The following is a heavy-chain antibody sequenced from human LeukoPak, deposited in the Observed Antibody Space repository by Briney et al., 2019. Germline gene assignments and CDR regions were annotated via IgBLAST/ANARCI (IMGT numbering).Heavy chain of an antibody. J-gene: IGHJ4*02. D-gene: IGHD6-13*01. CDR2: ISWNSGSI. CDR3: AKVAQDSSSWHGEAYYFDY. V-gene: IGHV3-9*03. CDR1: GFTFDDYA. Sequence: GGSLRLSCAASGFTFDDYAMHWVRQAPGKGLEWVSGISWNSGSIGYADSVKGRFTISRDNAKNSLYLQMNSLRAEDMALYYCAKVAQDSSSWHGEAYYFDYWGQGTLVTVSS.